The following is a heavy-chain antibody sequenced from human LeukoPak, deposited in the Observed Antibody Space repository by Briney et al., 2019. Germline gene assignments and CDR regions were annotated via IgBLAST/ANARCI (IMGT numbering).Heavy chain of an antibody. D-gene: IGHD3-22*01. CDR1: GGSFSGYF. Sequence: SETLSLTCVVYGGSFSGYFWSWIRQPPGKGLESTGEITPSGSTNYNPSLKSRVSISIDTSKKKLSLRLTSVTAADSAVYYCASSFYYDSRDYWGQGTLVTVSS. V-gene: IGHV4-34*01. J-gene: IGHJ4*02. CDR2: ITPSGST. CDR3: ASSFYYDSRDY.